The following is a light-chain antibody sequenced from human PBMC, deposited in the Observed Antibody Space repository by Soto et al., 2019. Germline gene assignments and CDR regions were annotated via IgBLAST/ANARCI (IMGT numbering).Light chain of an antibody. J-gene: IGLJ2*01. Sequence: QYVLTQPPSASGSPGQSVTISCTGTSSDVGGYNYVSWYQQHPGKAPKFMIYEVSKRPSGVPDRFSGSKSGNTASLTVSGLQAEDEADYYCSSYVGSNKLVFGGGTKLTVL. V-gene: IGLV2-8*01. CDR3: SSYVGSNKLV. CDR2: EVS. CDR1: SSDVGGYNY.